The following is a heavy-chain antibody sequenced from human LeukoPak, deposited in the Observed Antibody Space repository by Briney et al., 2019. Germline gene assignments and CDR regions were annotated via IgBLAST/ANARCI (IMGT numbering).Heavy chain of an antibody. Sequence: PGGSLRLSCVASGFTFSGYAINWVRQAPGRGLEWVSIISGSGDNTNYANAVKGRFTISRDNSRNTVFLQMNSLRAEDTAVYYCAKDIPWSGSYLIFDSWGQGPLVTVSS. CDR3: AKDIPWSGSYLIFDS. CDR2: ISGSGDNT. CDR1: GFTFSGYA. J-gene: IGHJ4*02. D-gene: IGHD3-10*01. V-gene: IGHV3-23*01.